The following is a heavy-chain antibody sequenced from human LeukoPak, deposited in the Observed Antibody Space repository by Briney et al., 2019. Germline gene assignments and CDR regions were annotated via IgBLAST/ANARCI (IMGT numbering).Heavy chain of an antibody. V-gene: IGHV4-59*08. Sequence: PLETVSLTCTVSGGSISDYYWSWIRQPPGKGLEYIGHIYYSGSTNYNPSLKSRVTLLVDTSKNQFSLRLSSVTAADTAIYYCARRGYCSGGSCYSFDYWGQGTLVSVSS. J-gene: IGHJ4*02. CDR2: IYYSGST. CDR3: ARRGYCSGGSCYSFDY. D-gene: IGHD2-15*01. CDR1: GGSISDYY.